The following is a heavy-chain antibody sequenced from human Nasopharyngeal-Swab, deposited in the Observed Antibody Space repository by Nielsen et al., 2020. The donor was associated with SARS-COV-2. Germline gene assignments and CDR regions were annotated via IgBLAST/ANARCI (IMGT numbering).Heavy chain of an antibody. D-gene: IGHD3-9*01. Sequence: SETLSLTCTVSGGSISSSSYYWGWIRQPPGKGLEWIGNIYYSGSTYYNPSLKSRVTISVDTSKNQFSLKLSSVTAADTAVYYCARGYYDILTDWMGYFQHWGQGTLVTVSS. J-gene: IGHJ1*01. CDR2: IYYSGST. CDR1: GGSISSSSYY. V-gene: IGHV4-39*01. CDR3: ARGYYDILTDWMGYFQH.